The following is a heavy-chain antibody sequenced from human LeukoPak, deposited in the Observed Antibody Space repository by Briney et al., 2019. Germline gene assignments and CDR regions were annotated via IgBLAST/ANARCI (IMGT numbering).Heavy chain of an antibody. D-gene: IGHD2-15*01. V-gene: IGHV4-34*01. CDR1: GGSFSGYY. Sequence: PSETLSLTCAVYGGSFSGYYWSWIRQPPGKGLEWIGEINHSGSTNYNPSLKSRVTISVDTSKNQFSLKLSSVTAADTAGYYCARGRLLGMEIRTFGMDVWGKGTTVTVSS. CDR3: ARGRLLGMEIRTFGMDV. J-gene: IGHJ6*04. CDR2: INHSGST.